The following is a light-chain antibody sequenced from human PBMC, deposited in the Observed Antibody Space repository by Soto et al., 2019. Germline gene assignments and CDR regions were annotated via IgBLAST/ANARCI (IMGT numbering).Light chain of an antibody. CDR3: QQGHNWPLA. V-gene: IGKV3-15*01. CDR1: QSISTE. CDR2: SAS. Sequence: EIVMTQSPATLSLSPGERGTLSCRASQSISTELAWYQQKPGQPPRLLIYSASTRATGVPARFTGSGSGSEFPLTSSRLQSEDFAVYYCQQGHNWPLAFGQGTRVEI. J-gene: IGKJ2*01.